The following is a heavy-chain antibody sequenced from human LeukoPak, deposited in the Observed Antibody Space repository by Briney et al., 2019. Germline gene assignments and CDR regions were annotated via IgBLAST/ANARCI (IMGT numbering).Heavy chain of an antibody. CDR1: GFTFDDYA. V-gene: IGHV3-9*01. CDR3: AKGASSGIEYWYFDL. D-gene: IGHD6-19*01. J-gene: IGHJ2*01. CDR2: ISWNSGSI. Sequence: GGSLRLSCAASGFTFDDYAMHWVRQAPGKGLEWVSGISWNSGSIGYADSVKGRFTISRDNAKNSLYLQMNSLRDEDTALYYCAKGASSGIEYWYFDLWGRGTLVTVSS.